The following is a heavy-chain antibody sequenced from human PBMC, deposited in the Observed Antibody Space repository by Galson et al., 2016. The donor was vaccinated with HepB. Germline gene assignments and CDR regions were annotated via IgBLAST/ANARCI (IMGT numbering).Heavy chain of an antibody. J-gene: IGHJ4*02. CDR1: GFSFGAYA. Sequence: SLRLSCAASGFSFGAYAMSWVRQAPGKGLEWVSAIAGGGISTYYLDSVKGQFVIARDNSKTTLFLQVNNLRAEDTATYYCAKDLRTWGQGTLVTVSS. CDR3: AKDLRT. D-gene: IGHD1-1*01. CDR2: IAGGGIST. V-gene: IGHV3-23*01.